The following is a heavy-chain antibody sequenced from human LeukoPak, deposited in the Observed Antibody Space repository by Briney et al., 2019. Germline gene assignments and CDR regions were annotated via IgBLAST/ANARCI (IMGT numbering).Heavy chain of an antibody. Sequence: PSETLSLTCTVSGGSISSYYWSWIRQPPGKGLEWIGYIYYSGSTNYNPPLKSRVTISVDTSKNQFSLKLSSVTAADTAVYYCARFTFGGDYDAFDIWGQGTMVTVSS. D-gene: IGHD3-16*01. V-gene: IGHV4-59*01. CDR3: ARFTFGGDYDAFDI. CDR2: IYYSGST. J-gene: IGHJ3*02. CDR1: GGSISSYY.